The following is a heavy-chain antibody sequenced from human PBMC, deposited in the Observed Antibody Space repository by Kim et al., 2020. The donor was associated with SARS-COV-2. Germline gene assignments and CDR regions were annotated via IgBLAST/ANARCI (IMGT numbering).Heavy chain of an antibody. CDR1: GFTFSSYG. D-gene: IGHD6-13*01. CDR2: IWYDGSNK. J-gene: IGHJ3*02. V-gene: IGHV3-33*01. CDR3: ARGQPLAEDAFYI. Sequence: GGSLRLSCAASGFTFSSYGMHWVRQAPGKGLEWVAVIWYDGSNKFYADSVKGRFTISRDNSKNTLYLQMTSLIAEDTAVYYCARGQPLAEDAFYIWCQGT.